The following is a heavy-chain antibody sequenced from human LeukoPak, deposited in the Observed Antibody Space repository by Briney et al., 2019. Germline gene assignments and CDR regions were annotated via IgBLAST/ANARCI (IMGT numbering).Heavy chain of an antibody. J-gene: IGHJ4*02. CDR3: AKGDRSGSYSYFDY. Sequence: GGSLRLSCAASGFTFSSYAMSWVRQAPGKGLEWVSAISGSGGSTYYADSVKGGFTISRNNSKNTLHLQMNILRSEDTAVYYCAKGDRSGSYSYFDYWGQGTLVTVSS. CDR1: GFTFSSYA. D-gene: IGHD1-26*01. CDR2: ISGSGGST. V-gene: IGHV3-23*01.